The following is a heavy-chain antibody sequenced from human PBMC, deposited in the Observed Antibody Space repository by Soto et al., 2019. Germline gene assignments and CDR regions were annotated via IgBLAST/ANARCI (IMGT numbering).Heavy chain of an antibody. J-gene: IGHJ4*02. Sequence: EVQLVESGGGLVKPGGSLRLSCAASGLTFSTYSMNWVRQAPGKGLEWVSSISSSSSDIHYADSVKGRFTISRDNAKKSRXLQMXXLXXXXXXXXXXXXXXXXXXXXXXXYXGQGTLVTVSS. CDR2: ISSSSSDI. CDR3: XXXXXXXXXXXXXY. V-gene: IGHV3-21*01. CDR1: GLTFSTYS.